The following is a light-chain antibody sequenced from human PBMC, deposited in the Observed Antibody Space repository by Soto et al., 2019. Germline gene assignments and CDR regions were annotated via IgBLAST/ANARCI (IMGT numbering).Light chain of an antibody. CDR1: QSVSSN. CDR3: QKYNNRPPWT. V-gene: IGKV3-15*01. Sequence: EILMTQSPATLSVSPGERATLSCMASQSVSSNLAWYQEKPGEAPRLLIYGASTRATGIPARFSGSGSGTEFNMTLSSLQSDDFAVYYCQKYNNRPPWTFGQGTKVEIK. J-gene: IGKJ1*01. CDR2: GAS.